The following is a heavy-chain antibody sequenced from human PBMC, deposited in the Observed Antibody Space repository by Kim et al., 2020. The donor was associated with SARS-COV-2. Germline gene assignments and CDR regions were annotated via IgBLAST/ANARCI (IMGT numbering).Heavy chain of an antibody. V-gene: IGHV3-30*02. CDR3: AKELAAAPNYYYYGMDV. D-gene: IGHD6-13*01. J-gene: IGHJ6*02. Sequence: VKGRFTISRDNSKNTLYLQMNSLRAEDTAVYYCAKELAAAPNYYYYGMDVWGQGTTVTVSS.